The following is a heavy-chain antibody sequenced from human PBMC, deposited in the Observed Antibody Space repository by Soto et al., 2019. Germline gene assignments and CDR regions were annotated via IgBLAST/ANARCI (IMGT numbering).Heavy chain of an antibody. Sequence: GGSRSLSCAASGFNFSSYWMSWVRQATGKGLEWVANIKQDGSENYYVDSVRGRFTISRDNAKNSLYLQMNSLRAEDTAVYYCVRDFEGSYGYGPFDYWGQGTLVTVSS. J-gene: IGHJ4*02. D-gene: IGHD5-18*01. V-gene: IGHV3-7*03. CDR1: GFNFSSYW. CDR2: IKQDGSEN. CDR3: VRDFEGSYGYGPFDY.